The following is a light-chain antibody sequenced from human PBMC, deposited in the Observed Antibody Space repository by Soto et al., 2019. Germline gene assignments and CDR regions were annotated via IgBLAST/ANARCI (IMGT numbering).Light chain of an antibody. Sequence: EIVLTQSPGTLSLSPGERATLSCRASQSVSSSYLAWYQQKPGQAPRLLIYGASTRAAGIPDRFSGSGSGTEFTLTISGLQSDDFAVYYCQQFNNWPPVTFGQGTKVDIK. J-gene: IGKJ1*01. V-gene: IGKV3-15*01. CDR1: QSVSSSY. CDR2: GAS. CDR3: QQFNNWPPVT.